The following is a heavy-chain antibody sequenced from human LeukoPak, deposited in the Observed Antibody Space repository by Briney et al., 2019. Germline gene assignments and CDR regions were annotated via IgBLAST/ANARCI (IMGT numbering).Heavy chain of an antibody. CDR1: GGSFSDHH. Sequence: SETLSLMCVVYGGSFSDHHWTWIRQSPGKGLEWIGGINHSGTTNYHPSLKSRVTISMDSSKNQFSLKLTSVTFADTAGYYCARGRVAPDYWGQGTLVTVSS. J-gene: IGHJ4*02. D-gene: IGHD5-12*01. CDR3: ARGRVAPDY. V-gene: IGHV4-34*01. CDR2: INHSGTT.